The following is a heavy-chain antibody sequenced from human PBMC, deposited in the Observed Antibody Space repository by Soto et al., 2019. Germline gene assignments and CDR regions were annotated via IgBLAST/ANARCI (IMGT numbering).Heavy chain of an antibody. CDR1: GFTFSSYW. CDR2: INSDGSNT. CDR3: ARGALYGDLPGWTGDAFDL. V-gene: IGHV3-74*01. D-gene: IGHD4-17*01. Sequence: GGSLRLSCAASGFTFSSYWMNWVRQAPGEGLVWVSRINSDGSNTTYADSVKVRLTTSRDNAEKSLLLQMNSLRAEDTAVYFCARGALYGDLPGWTGDAFDLWGQGTMVTVSS. J-gene: IGHJ3*01.